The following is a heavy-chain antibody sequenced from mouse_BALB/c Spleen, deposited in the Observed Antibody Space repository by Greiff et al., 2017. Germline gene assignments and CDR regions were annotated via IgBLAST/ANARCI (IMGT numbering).Heavy chain of an antibody. V-gene: IGHV2-2*02. CDR2: IWSGGST. Sequence: QVQLKESGPGLVQPSQSLSITCTVSGFSLTSYGVHWVRQSPGKGLEWLGVIWSGGSTDYNAAFISRLSISKDNSKSQVFFKMNSLQANDTAIYYCARPLYYGSSVYAMDYWGQGTSVTVSS. CDR1: GFSLTSYG. D-gene: IGHD1-1*01. CDR3: ARPLYYGSSVYAMDY. J-gene: IGHJ4*01.